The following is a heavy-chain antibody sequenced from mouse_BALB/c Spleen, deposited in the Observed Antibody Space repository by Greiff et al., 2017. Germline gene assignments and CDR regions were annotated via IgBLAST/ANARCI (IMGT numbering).Heavy chain of an antibody. CDR1: GYSFTGYY. CDR3: ATYDGYYVGFAY. J-gene: IGHJ3*01. D-gene: IGHD2-3*01. V-gene: IGHV1-31*01. Sequence: VQLQQSGPELVKTGASVKISCKASGYSFTGYYMHWVKQSHGKSLEWIGYISCYNGATSYNQKFKGKATLTVDNSSSTAYMELRSLTSEDSAVYYCATYDGYYVGFAYWGQGTLVTVSA. CDR2: ISCYNGAT.